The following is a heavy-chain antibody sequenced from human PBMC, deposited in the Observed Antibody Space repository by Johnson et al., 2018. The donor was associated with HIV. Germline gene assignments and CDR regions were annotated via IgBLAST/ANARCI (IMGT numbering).Heavy chain of an antibody. CDR3: AREGDSSGAGAFDI. D-gene: IGHD3-22*01. CDR2: IYSGGSTI. V-gene: IGHV3-11*04. Sequence: WVSVIYSGGSTIYYADSVKGRFTISRDNAKNSLYLQMNSLRAEDTAVYYCAREGDSSGAGAFDIWGQGTMVTVSS. J-gene: IGHJ3*02.